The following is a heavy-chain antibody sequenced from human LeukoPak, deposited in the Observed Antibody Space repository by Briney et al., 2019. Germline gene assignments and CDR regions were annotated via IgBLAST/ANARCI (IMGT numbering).Heavy chain of an antibody. Sequence: GESLKISCKGSGYSFTTNLIGWVRQMPFKGLEWMGIIYPGDSETRYSPSFQGQVTISADKSISTAYLQWSSLRASDTAMYYCVRSRGYSYGYSYYFDYWGQGTLVTVSS. J-gene: IGHJ4*02. CDR1: GYSFTTNL. CDR2: IYPGDSET. V-gene: IGHV5-51*01. CDR3: VRSRGYSYGYSYYFDY. D-gene: IGHD5-18*01.